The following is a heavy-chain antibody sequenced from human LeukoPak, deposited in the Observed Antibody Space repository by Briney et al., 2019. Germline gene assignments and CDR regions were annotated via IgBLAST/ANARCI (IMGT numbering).Heavy chain of an antibody. CDR1: GYTFSNYG. CDR3: ARVTMIVVVFDY. V-gene: IGHV1-18*01. J-gene: IGHJ4*02. CDR2: ISAYNGNT. Sequence: ASVKVSCKASGYTFSNYGISWVRQAPGQGLEWMGWISAYNGNTNYAQKLQGRVTMTTDTSTSTAYMELRSLRSDDTAVYYCARVTMIVVVFDYWGQGTLVTVSS. D-gene: IGHD3-22*01.